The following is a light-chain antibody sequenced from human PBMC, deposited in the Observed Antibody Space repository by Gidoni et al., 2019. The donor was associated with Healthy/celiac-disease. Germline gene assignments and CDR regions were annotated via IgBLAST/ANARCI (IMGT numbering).Light chain of an antibody. Sequence: DIQMTQSPSSLSASVGDRVTITCRASPSISSYLNWYQQKPGKAPKLLIYAASSLQSGVPSRFSGSGSGTGFTLTISSLQPEDFATYYCQQSYSTPPYTFGQGTKLEIK. CDR1: PSISSY. CDR3: QQSYSTPPYT. J-gene: IGKJ2*01. CDR2: AAS. V-gene: IGKV1-39*01.